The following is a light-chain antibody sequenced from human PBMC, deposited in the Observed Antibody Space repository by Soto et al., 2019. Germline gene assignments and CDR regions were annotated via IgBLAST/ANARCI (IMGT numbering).Light chain of an antibody. CDR1: QSVSSSN. CDR3: QQYGSSLGIT. CDR2: GAS. V-gene: IGKV3-20*01. J-gene: IGKJ5*01. Sequence: EIVLTQSPGTLSLSPGERATLSCRASQSVSSSNLAWYQQKPGQAPRLLIYGASSRATGIPDRFSGSGSGTDFTLTISRLEPEDFAVYYCQQYGSSLGITFGQGTRLEIK.